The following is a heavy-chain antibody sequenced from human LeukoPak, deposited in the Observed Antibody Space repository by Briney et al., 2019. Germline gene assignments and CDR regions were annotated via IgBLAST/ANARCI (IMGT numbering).Heavy chain of an antibody. CDR2: INPNSGGT. D-gene: IGHD3-16*01. CDR1: GYTFTGYY. J-gene: IGHJ6*02. Sequence: ASVKVSCKASGYTFTGYYMHWERQAPGQGLEWMGWINPNSGGTNYAQKFQGRVTMTRDTSISTAYMELSRLRSDDTAVYYCARDGADYYGMDVWGQGTTVTVSS. CDR3: ARDGADYYGMDV. V-gene: IGHV1-2*02.